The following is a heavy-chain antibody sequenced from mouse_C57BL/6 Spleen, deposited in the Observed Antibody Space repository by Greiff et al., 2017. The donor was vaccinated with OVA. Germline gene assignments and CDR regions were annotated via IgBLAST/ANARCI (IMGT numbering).Heavy chain of an antibody. J-gene: IGHJ2*01. CDR2: INPNSGST. D-gene: IGHD2-5*01. CDR3: ARSENYSNYFDY. V-gene: IGHV1-64*01. Sequence: QVQLQQPGAELVKPGASVKLSCKASGYTFTSYWMHWVKQRPGQGLEGIGMINPNSGSTNYNEKFKSKATLTVDKSSSTAYMQLSSLTSEDSAVYYCARSENYSNYFDYWGQGTTLTVSS. CDR1: GYTFTSYW.